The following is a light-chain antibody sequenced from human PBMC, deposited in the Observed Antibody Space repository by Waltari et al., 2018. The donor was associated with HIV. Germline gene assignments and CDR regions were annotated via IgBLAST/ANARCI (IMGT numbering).Light chain of an antibody. CDR1: SSDVGGYNY. Sequence: QSALTQPASVSGSPGQSITISCPGTSSDVGGYNYVSWYQQHPGKAPKLMIYEVRNRPSGVSNRSSGAKSGNTASLTIAGLQAEDEADYYCSSYTSSSTWVFGGGTKLTVL. CDR3: SSYTSSSTWV. J-gene: IGLJ3*02. CDR2: EVR. V-gene: IGLV2-14*01.